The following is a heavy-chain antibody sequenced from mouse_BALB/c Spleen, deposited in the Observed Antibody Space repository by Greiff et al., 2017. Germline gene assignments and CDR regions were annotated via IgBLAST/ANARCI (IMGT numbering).Heavy chain of an antibody. CDR3: ARDGSSPFDY. CDR1: GYTFTSYV. CDR2: INPYNDGT. J-gene: IGHJ2*01. Sequence: VHVKQSGPELVKPGASVKMSCKASGYTFTSYVMHWVKQKPGQGLEWIGYINPYNDGTKYNEKFKGKATLTSDKSSSTAYMELSSLTSEDSAVYYCARDGSSPFDYWGQGTTLTVSS. D-gene: IGHD1-1*01. V-gene: IGHV1-14*01.